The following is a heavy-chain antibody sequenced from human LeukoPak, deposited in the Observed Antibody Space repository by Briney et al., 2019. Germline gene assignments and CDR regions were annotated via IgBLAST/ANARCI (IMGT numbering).Heavy chain of an antibody. J-gene: IGHJ3*02. D-gene: IGHD6-6*01. CDR2: ISAYNGIT. CDR1: GCTFTSYG. Sequence: GASVKVSCKASGCTFTSYGISWVRQAPGQGLEWMGWISAYNGITNYGEKLQGRVSMTTDTSTTTAYMELRSLRSDDTAVYYCARLAARQLNEAFDIWGQGTMVTVSP. V-gene: IGHV1-18*01. CDR3: ARLAARQLNEAFDI.